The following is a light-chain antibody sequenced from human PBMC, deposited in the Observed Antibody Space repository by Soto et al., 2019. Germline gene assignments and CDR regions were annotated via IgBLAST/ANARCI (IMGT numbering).Light chain of an antibody. CDR2: DAS. J-gene: IGKJ1*01. CDR3: QQLET. V-gene: IGKV3-11*01. CDR1: QSVSSY. Sequence: EIVLTQSPATLSLSPGERATLSCSSSQSVSSYLAWYQQKPGQAHRLIIYDASNRATCIPARFSGSGSGTDFTLTISSLEPEDFAVDDCQQLETLGQGTKVEIK.